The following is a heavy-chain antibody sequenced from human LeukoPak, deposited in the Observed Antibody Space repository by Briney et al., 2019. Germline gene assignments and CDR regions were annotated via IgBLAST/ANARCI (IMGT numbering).Heavy chain of an antibody. D-gene: IGHD6-25*01. J-gene: IGHJ5*02. CDR3: ARQGQRLADRFDP. CDR1: GGSISSYY. CDR2: INHSGST. Sequence: SETLSLTCTVSGGSISSYYWSWIRQPPGKGLEWIGEINHSGSTNYNPSLKSRVTISVDTSKNQFSLKLSSVTAADTAVYYCARQGQRLADRFDPWGQGTLVTVSS. V-gene: IGHV4-34*01.